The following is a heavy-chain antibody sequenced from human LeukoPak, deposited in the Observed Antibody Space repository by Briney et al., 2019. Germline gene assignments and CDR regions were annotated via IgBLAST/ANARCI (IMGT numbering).Heavy chain of an antibody. CDR2: IYYSGST. CDR1: GGSISSSSYY. J-gene: IGHJ6*02. D-gene: IGHD3-10*01. V-gene: IGHV4-39*01. Sequence: SETLSLTCTVSGGSISSSSYYWGWIRQPPGKGLEWIGSIYYSGSTYYNPSLKSRVTISVDTSKNQFSLKLSSVTAADTAVYYCASQSSGSYYQYYYYGMDVWGQGTTVTVSS. CDR3: ASQSSGSYYQYYYYGMDV.